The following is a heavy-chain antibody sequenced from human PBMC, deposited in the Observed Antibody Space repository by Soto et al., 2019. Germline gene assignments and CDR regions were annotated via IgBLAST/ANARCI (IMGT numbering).Heavy chain of an antibody. CDR3: ARSYDFWSGTYDY. Sequence: SLRLSCAASGFTFSSYAMHWVRQAPGKGLEWVAVISYDGSNKYYADSVKGRFTISRDNSKNTLYLQMNSLRAEDTAVYYCARSYDFWSGTYDYWGQGTLVTVSS. V-gene: IGHV3-30-3*01. CDR1: GFTFSSYA. D-gene: IGHD3-3*01. J-gene: IGHJ4*02. CDR2: ISYDGSNK.